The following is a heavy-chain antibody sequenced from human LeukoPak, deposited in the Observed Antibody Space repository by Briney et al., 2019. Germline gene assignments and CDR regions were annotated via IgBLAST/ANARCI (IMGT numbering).Heavy chain of an antibody. V-gene: IGHV4-4*07. Sequence: SETLSLTCTVSGGSISSYYWSWIRQPAGKGLEWIGRIYTSGSTNYNPSLKSRVTMSVDTSKNQFSLKLSSVTAADTAVYYCARGRNLWFGRGELFDYWGQGTLVTVSS. D-gene: IGHD3-10*01. J-gene: IGHJ4*02. CDR3: ARGRNLWFGRGELFDY. CDR2: IYTSGST. CDR1: GGSISSYY.